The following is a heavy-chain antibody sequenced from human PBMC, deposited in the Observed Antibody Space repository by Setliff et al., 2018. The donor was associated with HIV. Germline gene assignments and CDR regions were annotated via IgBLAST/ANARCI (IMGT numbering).Heavy chain of an antibody. V-gene: IGHV1-69*05. CDR3: ARDFGGYCSSMSCPGLFDP. CDR1: GGTFSSYA. Sequence: SVKVSCKASGGTFSSYAISWVRQAPGQGLEWMGGIIPISGTENCAQKFWGRVTITTHESTSTAYMELSSLRSEDTAVYYCARDFGGYCSSMSCPGLFDPWGQGTLVTVSS. CDR2: IIPISGTE. J-gene: IGHJ5*02. D-gene: IGHD2-2*01.